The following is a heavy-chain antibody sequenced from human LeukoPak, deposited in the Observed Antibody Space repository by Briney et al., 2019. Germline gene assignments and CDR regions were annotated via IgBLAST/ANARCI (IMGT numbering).Heavy chain of an antibody. Sequence: SVKVSCKASGYTFTSYAITWVRQAPGQGLEWMGGIIPIFDTSNYAQKFQGRVTFTSDDSTSTAYMELSSLRSEDTAVYYCARLKRGIGAAGTSLRGWFDPWGQGTLVTVSS. CDR1: GYTFTSYA. CDR2: IIPIFDTS. CDR3: ARLKRGIGAAGTSLRGWFDP. J-gene: IGHJ5*02. V-gene: IGHV1-69*13. D-gene: IGHD6-13*01.